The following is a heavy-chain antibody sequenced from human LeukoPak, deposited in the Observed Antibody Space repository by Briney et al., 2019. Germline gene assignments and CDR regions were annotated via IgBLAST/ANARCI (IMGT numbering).Heavy chain of an antibody. CDR2: ISWNSGYI. Sequence: GGSLRLSCAASGFTFDNYAMHWVRQAPGKGLEWLSIISWNSGYIGYADSVKGRFTISRDNAKKSLDLQMNSLRAEDTAFYYCAKVRGTYSSGYFFDYWGQGILDTVPS. CDR3: AKVRGTYSSGYFFDY. V-gene: IGHV3-9*01. J-gene: IGHJ4*02. CDR1: GFTFDNYA. D-gene: IGHD6-19*01.